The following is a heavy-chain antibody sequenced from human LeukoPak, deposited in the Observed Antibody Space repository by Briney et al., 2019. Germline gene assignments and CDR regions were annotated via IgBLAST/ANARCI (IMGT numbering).Heavy chain of an antibody. CDR2: ISWNSGSI. CDR3: AKDMFYNPQDMVRGVALDY. V-gene: IGHV3-9*01. J-gene: IGHJ4*02. Sequence: GGSLRLSCAASGFTFDDYAMHWVRQAPGKGLEWVSGISWNSGSIGYADSVKGRFIISRDNAKNSLYLQMNSLRAEDTALYYCAKDMFYNPQDMVRGVALDYWGQGTLVTVSS. CDR1: GFTFDDYA. D-gene: IGHD3-10*01.